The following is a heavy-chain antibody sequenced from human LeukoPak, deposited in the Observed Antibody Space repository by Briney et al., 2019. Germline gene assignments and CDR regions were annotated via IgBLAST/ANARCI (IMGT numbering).Heavy chain of an antibody. V-gene: IGHV3-30*04. Sequence: GRSLRLSCAASGFTFSSYAMHWVRQAPGKGLEWVAVISYDGSNKYYADSVKGRFTISRDNSKNTLYLQINSLRAEDTAVYYCARGVGYCSSTSCSEDWFDPWGQGTLVTVSS. CDR2: ISYDGSNK. CDR1: GFTFSSYA. CDR3: ARGVGYCSSTSCSEDWFDP. D-gene: IGHD2-2*01. J-gene: IGHJ5*02.